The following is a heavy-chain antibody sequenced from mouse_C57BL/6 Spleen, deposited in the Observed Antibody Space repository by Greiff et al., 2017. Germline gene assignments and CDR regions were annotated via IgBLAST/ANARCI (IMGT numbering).Heavy chain of an antibody. D-gene: IGHD1-1*01. V-gene: IGHV1-15*01. CDR1: GYTFTDYE. Sequence: QVQLQQSGAELVRPGASVTLSCKASGYTFTDYEMHWVKQTPVHGLEWIGAIDPETGGTAYNQKVKGKAILTADKSSSTAYMELRSLTSEDSAVYYCTILYYYGSSWFAYWGQGTLVTVSA. CDR3: TILYYYGSSWFAY. J-gene: IGHJ3*01. CDR2: IDPETGGT.